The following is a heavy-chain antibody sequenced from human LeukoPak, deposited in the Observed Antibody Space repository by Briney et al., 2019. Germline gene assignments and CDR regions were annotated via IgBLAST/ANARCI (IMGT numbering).Heavy chain of an antibody. CDR2: INPNSGGT. Sequence: ASVKVSCKASGYTFTGYYMHWVRQAPGQGLEWMGWINPNSGGTNYAQKFQGRVTMTRDTSISTAYMELSRLRSDDTAVYYCAGGIASYSSSYFDYWGQGALVTVSS. CDR1: GYTFTGYY. D-gene: IGHD1-26*01. CDR3: AGGIASYSSSYFDY. J-gene: IGHJ4*02. V-gene: IGHV1-2*02.